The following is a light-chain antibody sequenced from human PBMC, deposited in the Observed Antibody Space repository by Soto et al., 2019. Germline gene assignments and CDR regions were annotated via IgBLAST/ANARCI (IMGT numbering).Light chain of an antibody. V-gene: IGLV2-14*01. CDR1: SSDLGGLNY. Sequence: QSALTQPASVSGSPGQSITIPCSGRSSDLGGLNYVSWYQQHPGKVPKLIIYKVDNRPSGISDRFSASKSGNTASLTISGLQAEDEADYYCSAYTVSRTYVFGTGTKVTVL. CDR3: SAYTVSRTYV. J-gene: IGLJ1*01. CDR2: KVD.